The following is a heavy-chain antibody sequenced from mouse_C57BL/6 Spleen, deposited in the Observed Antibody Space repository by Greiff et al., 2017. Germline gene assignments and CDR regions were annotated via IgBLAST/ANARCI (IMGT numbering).Heavy chain of an antibody. J-gene: IGHJ3*01. CDR1: GFTFSSYA. V-gene: IGHV5-4*03. CDR3: ARRTYDGYLAY. Sequence: DVKLVESGGGLVKPGGSLKLSCAASGFTFSSYAMSWVRQTPEKRLEWVATISDGGSYTYYPDNVKGRFTISRDNAKNNLYLQMSHLKSEDTAMYYCARRTYDGYLAYWGQGTLVTVSA. D-gene: IGHD2-3*01. CDR2: ISDGGSYT.